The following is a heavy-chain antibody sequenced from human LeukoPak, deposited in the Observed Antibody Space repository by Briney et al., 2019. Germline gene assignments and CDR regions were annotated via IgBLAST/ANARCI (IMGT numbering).Heavy chain of an antibody. Sequence: PGGSLRPSGAASGFSFSTYSMNWVRQAPGKGLEWVSSTSHSSIYIYYADSVKGRFTISRDNAKNSLYLQMNSLRAEDTAVYYCARENHGSLDYWGQGTLVTVSS. J-gene: IGHJ4*02. D-gene: IGHD1-14*01. V-gene: IGHV3-21*01. CDR1: GFSFSTYS. CDR2: TSHSSIYI. CDR3: ARENHGSLDY.